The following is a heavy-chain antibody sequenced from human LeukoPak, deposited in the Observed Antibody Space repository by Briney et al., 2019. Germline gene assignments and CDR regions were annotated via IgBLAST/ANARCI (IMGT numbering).Heavy chain of an antibody. Sequence: PGGTLRLSCVASGFTFSSNGMSWVRQAPGKGLEWVSAISGSGGSTYYADSVKGRFTISRDNSKNTLYLQMNSLRAEDTAVYYCAKVYSGSYKYSDPWGQGTLVTVSS. CDR1: GFTFSSNG. J-gene: IGHJ5*02. D-gene: IGHD1-26*01. V-gene: IGHV3-23*01. CDR3: AKVYSGSYKYSDP. CDR2: ISGSGGST.